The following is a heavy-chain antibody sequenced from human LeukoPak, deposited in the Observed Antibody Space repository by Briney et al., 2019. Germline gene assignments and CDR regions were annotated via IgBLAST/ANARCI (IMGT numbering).Heavy chain of an antibody. CDR1: GVTLSTHA. CDR2: ISYDGSEK. Sequence: RAGGSLRLSCRASGVTLSTHAMHWVRQAPGKGLEWVAVISYDGSEKSYAGAVKGRFTISRDNSKNTLSLQMNRLRVEAPAVYFCARVSAPDIVPTFSIFEMWGQGTMVTVSS. CDR3: ARVSAPDIVPTFSIFEM. D-gene: IGHD5-12*01. J-gene: IGHJ3*02. V-gene: IGHV3-30*04.